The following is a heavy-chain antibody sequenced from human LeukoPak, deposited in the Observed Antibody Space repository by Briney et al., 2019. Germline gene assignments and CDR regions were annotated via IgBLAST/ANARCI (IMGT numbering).Heavy chain of an antibody. Sequence: ASVKVSCKASGYTFTGNYMHWVRQAPGQGLEWMGWINPRIGGTNYAQKFQGRVTMTRDTSISTAYMELSSLRFDDTALYYCARGSGTSWFDYWGQGTLVTVS. CDR1: GYTFTGNY. D-gene: IGHD2-2*01. CDR2: INPRIGGT. V-gene: IGHV1-2*02. J-gene: IGHJ4*02. CDR3: ARGSGTSWFDY.